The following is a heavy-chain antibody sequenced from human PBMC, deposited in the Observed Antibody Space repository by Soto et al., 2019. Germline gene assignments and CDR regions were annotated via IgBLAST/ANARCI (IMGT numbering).Heavy chain of an antibody. CDR1: GFTFSSYG. D-gene: IGHD4-17*01. V-gene: IGHV3-30*03. CDR3: ATNFISGHNGDYNDY. CDR2: ISYDGSNK. J-gene: IGHJ4*02. Sequence: HPGGSLRLSCAASGFTFSSYGMHWVRQAPGKGLEWVAVISYDGSNKYYADSVKGRFTISRDNSKNTLYLQMNSLRAEDTAVYYCATNFISGHNGDYNDYWGQGTLVTVSS.